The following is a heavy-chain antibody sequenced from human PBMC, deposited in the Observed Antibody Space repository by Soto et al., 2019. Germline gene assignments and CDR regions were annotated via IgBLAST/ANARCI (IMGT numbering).Heavy chain of an antibody. CDR3: TREQSDDNYFDP. D-gene: IGHD6-19*01. V-gene: IGHV4-61*08. CDR2: IYYSGGT. CDR1: GAALSSGGYF. J-gene: IGHJ5*02. Sequence: PSETLSLTCTVSGAALSSGGYFYTWVRQPPGKGLEWLGYIYYSGGTNYNPSLKSRVTISLDKSKSQFCLRLISVSAADTAVYCCTREQSDDNYFDPWGQGTLVTVSS.